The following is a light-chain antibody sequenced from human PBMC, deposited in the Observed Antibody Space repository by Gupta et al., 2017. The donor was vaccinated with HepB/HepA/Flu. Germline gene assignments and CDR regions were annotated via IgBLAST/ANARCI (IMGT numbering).Light chain of an antibody. V-gene: IGLV3-1*01. Sequence: SYEPTLPPSVSVSPGQTATTTCAVDKLGNNYACWYKQRPGQSHVLVIFQDTKRPAGIPQRFSGSNSGNTATLTIRETQAMAEDDYYCQAGDSSSVVFGGGTKLTVL. J-gene: IGLJ2*01. CDR3: QAGDSSSVV. CDR2: QDT. CDR1: KLGNNY.